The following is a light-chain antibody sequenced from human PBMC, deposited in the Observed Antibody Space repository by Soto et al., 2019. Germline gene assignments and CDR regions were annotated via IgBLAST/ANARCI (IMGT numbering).Light chain of an antibody. V-gene: IGLV2-14*01. CDR3: SSYTSSSTVI. CDR1: SSDVGGYNY. J-gene: IGLJ2*01. Sequence: QPASVSGSPGQSITISCTGTSSDVGGYNYVSWYQQHPGKAPKLMIYDVSNRPSGISNRFSGSRSGNTASLIISGLRAEDEAAYYCSSYTSSSTVIFGGGTKLTVL. CDR2: DVS.